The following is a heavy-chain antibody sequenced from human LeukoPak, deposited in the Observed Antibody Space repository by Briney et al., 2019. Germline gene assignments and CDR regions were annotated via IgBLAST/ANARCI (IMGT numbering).Heavy chain of an antibody. CDR2: IYSGGST. V-gene: IGHV3-66*01. CDR1: EFSVGSNY. CDR3: AKDRLRGSSWSFDY. Sequence: PGGSLRLSCAASEFSVGSNYMTWVRQAPGKGLEWVSLIYSGGSTYYADSVKGRFTISRDNSKNTLYLQMNSLRAEDTAVYYCAKDRLRGSSWSFDYWGQGTLVTVSS. D-gene: IGHD6-13*01. J-gene: IGHJ4*02.